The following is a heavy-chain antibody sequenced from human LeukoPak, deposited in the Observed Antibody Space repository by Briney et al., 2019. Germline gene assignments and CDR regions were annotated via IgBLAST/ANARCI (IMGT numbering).Heavy chain of an antibody. CDR1: GFTFSSYW. CDR3: ARHFSVATTSPLQH. J-gene: IGHJ1*01. Sequence: QTGGSLRLSCAASGFTFSSYWMHWVRQAPGKGLVWVSRINSDGSSTSYADSVKGRFTISRDNAKNTLYLQMNSLRVEDTALYYCARHFSVATTSPLQHWGQGTLVTVSS. CDR2: INSDGSST. V-gene: IGHV3-74*01. D-gene: IGHD5-12*01.